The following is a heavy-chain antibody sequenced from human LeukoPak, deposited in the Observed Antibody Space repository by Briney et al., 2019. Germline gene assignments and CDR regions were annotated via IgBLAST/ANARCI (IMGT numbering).Heavy chain of an antibody. V-gene: IGHV4-39*07. CDR2: IYYSGST. D-gene: IGHD3-10*01. CDR1: GGSISSSSYY. CDR3: ASLVGYGSGSYSPNDAFDI. Sequence: PSETLSLTCTVSGGSISSSSYYWGWIRQPPGKGLEWIGSIYYSGSTYYNPSLKSRVTISVDTSKNQFSLKLSSVTAADTAVYYCASLVGYGSGSYSPNDAFDIWGQGTMVTVSS. J-gene: IGHJ3*02.